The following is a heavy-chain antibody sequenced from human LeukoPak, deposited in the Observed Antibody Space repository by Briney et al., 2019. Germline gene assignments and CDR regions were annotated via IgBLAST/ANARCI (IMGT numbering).Heavy chain of an antibody. D-gene: IGHD1-26*01. V-gene: IGHV1-18*01. CDR3: ARVMGHSGSYYDRY. CDR2: ISAYNGNT. Sequence: GASVKASCKASGYTFTSYGISWVRQAPGQGLEWMGWISAYNGNTNYAQKLQGRVTMTTDTSTSTAYMELRSLRSDDTAVYYCARVMGHSGSYYDRYWGQGTLVTVSS. CDR1: GYTFTSYG. J-gene: IGHJ4*02.